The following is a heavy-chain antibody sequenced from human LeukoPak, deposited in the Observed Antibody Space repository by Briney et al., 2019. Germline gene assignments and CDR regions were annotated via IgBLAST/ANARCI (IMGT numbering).Heavy chain of an antibody. V-gene: IGHV1-46*01. D-gene: IGHD3-10*01. Sequence: ASVKVSCKASGYTFTSYYIHWVRQAPGQGPEWMGIINPTGGTTSYAQKFQGRVTMTRDTSTSTVYMELSSLRSEDTAVYHCAADYNGSGNKYGMDVWGQGTTVTVSS. J-gene: IGHJ6*02. CDR2: INPTGGTT. CDR1: GYTFTSYY. CDR3: AADYNGSGNKYGMDV.